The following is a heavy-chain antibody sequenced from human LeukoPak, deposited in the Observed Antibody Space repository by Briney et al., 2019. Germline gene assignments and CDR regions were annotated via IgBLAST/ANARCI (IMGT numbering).Heavy chain of an antibody. CDR2: ISGSGSST. J-gene: IGHJ4*02. Sequence: GGSLRLSCAASGFTFSSYAMSWVRQAPGKGLEWVSAISGSGSSTYYADSVKGRFTISRDNSKNTLYLQMNSLRAEDTAVYYCASRSSTPLEGGRWGQGTLVTVSS. V-gene: IGHV3-23*01. CDR1: GFTFSSYA. D-gene: IGHD2-2*01. CDR3: ASRSSTPLEGGR.